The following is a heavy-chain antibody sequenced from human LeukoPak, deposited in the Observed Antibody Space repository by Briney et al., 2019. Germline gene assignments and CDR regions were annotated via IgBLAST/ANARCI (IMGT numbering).Heavy chain of an antibody. CDR2: IYHSGST. D-gene: IGHD6-6*01. CDR1: GGSFSGYY. CDR3: AREYSSSSTGWFDP. V-gene: IGHV4-34*01. Sequence: SETLSLTCAVYGGSFSGYYWSWIRQPPGKGLEWIGSIYHSGSTYYNPSLKSRVTISVDTSKNQFSLKLSSVTAADTAVYYCAREYSSSSTGWFDPWGQGTLVTVSS. J-gene: IGHJ5*02.